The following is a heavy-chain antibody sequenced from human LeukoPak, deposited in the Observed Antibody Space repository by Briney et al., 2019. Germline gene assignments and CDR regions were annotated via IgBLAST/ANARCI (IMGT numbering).Heavy chain of an antibody. D-gene: IGHD3-22*01. Sequence: PGGSLRLSCAASEFTFSSYEMNWVSQAPGKGLEWVSYISSSSSTIYYADSVKGRFTVSRDNAKKSLYLQMNSLRAEDTAIYYCATYYYDSSAQRGDDAFDIWGQGTMVTVSS. CDR1: EFTFSSYE. CDR3: ATYYYDSSAQRGDDAFDI. J-gene: IGHJ3*02. CDR2: ISSSSSTI. V-gene: IGHV3-48*03.